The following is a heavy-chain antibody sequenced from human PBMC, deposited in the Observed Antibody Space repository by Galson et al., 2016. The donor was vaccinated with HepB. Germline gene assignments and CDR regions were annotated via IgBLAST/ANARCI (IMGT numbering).Heavy chain of an antibody. CDR2: IYWDDDK. CDR1: GFSLSTSGVG. J-gene: IGHJ6*02. Sequence: PALVKPTQTLTLTCTFSGFSLSTSGVGVGWIRQSPGKALEWLALIYWDDDKRYSPSLKSRLTITKDTSKNQVVLIMTNMDPVDTATYYCAHSRVGATGDYYYGMDVWGQGNPGHRLL. V-gene: IGHV2-5*02. CDR3: AHSRVGATGDYYYGMDV. D-gene: IGHD1-26*01.